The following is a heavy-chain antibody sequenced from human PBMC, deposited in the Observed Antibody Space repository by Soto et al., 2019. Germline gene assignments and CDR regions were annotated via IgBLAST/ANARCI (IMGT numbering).Heavy chain of an antibody. CDR1: GFTFSSYG. CDR2: ISYDGSNK. J-gene: IGHJ4*02. CDR3: AKDSGSGSYFDY. Sequence: QVQLVESGGGVVQPGRSLRLSCAASGFTFSSYGMHWVRQAPGKGLEWVAVISYDGSNKYYADSVKGRFTISRDNSKNTLYLQMNSLRAEDTSVYYCAKDSGSGSYFDYWGQGTQVTVSS. V-gene: IGHV3-30*18. D-gene: IGHD3-10*01.